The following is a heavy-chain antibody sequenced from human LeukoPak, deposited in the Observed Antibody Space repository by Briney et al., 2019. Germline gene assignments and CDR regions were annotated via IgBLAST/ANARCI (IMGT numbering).Heavy chain of an antibody. CDR1: GFIFSSYW. CDR3: TTDRMIYATNWAVSWFDP. Sequence: GGSLRLSCEVSGFIFSSYWMSWVRQAPGKGLEWVGNINQEGSERNHGDSVNGRFNISRDNAENSLYLQMNSLKTEDTAVYYCTTDRMIYATNWAVSWFDPWGQGTLVTVSS. J-gene: IGHJ5*02. CDR2: INQEGSER. V-gene: IGHV3-7*03. D-gene: IGHD2-8*01.